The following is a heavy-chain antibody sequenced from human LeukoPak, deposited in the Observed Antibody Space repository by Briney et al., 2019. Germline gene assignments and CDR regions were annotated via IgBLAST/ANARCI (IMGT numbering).Heavy chain of an antibody. D-gene: IGHD3-22*01. V-gene: IGHV2-5*02. CDR3: AHRRDSSGYQYSYWFAP. CDR1: GFPLPTSGVG. J-gene: IGHJ5*02. Sequence: GSGPTLVNPTQPLTLTCTFSGFPLPTSGVGVGWIRQPPGKALEWLALLDRDDQKVYSPSLQLRLPIPKATSTTQVVRTVTNLHPVETATYYCAHRRDSSGYQYSYWFAPWGQGTMVSVSS. CDR2: LDRDDQK.